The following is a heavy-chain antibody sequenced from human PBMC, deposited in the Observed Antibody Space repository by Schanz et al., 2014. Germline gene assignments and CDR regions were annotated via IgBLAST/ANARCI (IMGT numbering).Heavy chain of an antibody. D-gene: IGHD2-15*01. Sequence: QVQLVESGGGVVQPGRSLRLSCAAYGFTLSSYAMHWVRQAPGKGLEWVAVISYDGSNKYYADSVKGRFTISRDNSKNTLYLQMNTLRAEDTAVYYCARDRGYCSGGSCVTFDYWGQGTLDTVSS. J-gene: IGHJ4*02. CDR2: ISYDGSNK. CDR3: ARDRGYCSGGSCVTFDY. V-gene: IGHV3-30-3*01. CDR1: GFTLSSYA.